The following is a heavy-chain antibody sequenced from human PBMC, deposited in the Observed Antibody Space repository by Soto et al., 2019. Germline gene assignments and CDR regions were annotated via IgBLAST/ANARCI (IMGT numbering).Heavy chain of an antibody. V-gene: IGHV3-30*18. Sequence: LGLSCAASGFTFSSYGMHWVRQAPGKGPEWVAVISYDGSNKYYADSVKGRFTISRDNSKNTLYLQMNSLRAEDTAVYYCAKGSIVRVYYYYGMDVCGQGTTVTVSS. J-gene: IGHJ6*02. D-gene: IGHD6-6*01. CDR1: GFTFSSYG. CDR2: ISYDGSNK. CDR3: AKGSIVRVYYYYGMDV.